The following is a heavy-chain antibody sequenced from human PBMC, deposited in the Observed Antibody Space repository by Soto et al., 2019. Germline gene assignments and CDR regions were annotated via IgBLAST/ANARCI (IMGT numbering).Heavy chain of an antibody. Sequence: GGSLRLSCAASGFTFNNYAMGWVRQAPGKGLEWVSGISGSGGSTYYADSVKGRFTVSRDNSKNTLYLQMNSLRAEDTAVYYCARARLLRYIGWLSSMDDWGQGTTVTVSS. D-gene: IGHD3-9*01. CDR2: ISGSGGST. CDR1: GFTFNNYA. J-gene: IGHJ6*02. V-gene: IGHV3-23*01. CDR3: ARARLLRYIGWLSSMDD.